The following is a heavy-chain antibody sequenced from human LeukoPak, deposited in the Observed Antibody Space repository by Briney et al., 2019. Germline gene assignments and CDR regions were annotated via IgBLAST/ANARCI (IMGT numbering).Heavy chain of an antibody. CDR3: AKDYGPLSSY. V-gene: IGHV3-30*18. CDR1: GFSFRTYG. D-gene: IGHD4-17*01. J-gene: IGHJ4*02. CDR2: ISYDGSNK. Sequence: GGSLRLSCAASGFSFRTYGMHWVRQAPGKGLEWVAVISYDGSNKYYADSVKGRFTISRDNSKNTLYLQMNSLRAEDTALYYCAKDYGPLSSYWGQGTLVTVSS.